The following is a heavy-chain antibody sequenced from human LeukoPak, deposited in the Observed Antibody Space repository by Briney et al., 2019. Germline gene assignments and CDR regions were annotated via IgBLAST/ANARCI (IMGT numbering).Heavy chain of an antibody. J-gene: IGHJ4*02. V-gene: IGHV3-13*01. CDR3: AKVLRQWTHALVFDY. CDR2: IGTAGDT. CDR1: GFTFSSYD. D-gene: IGHD3-16*01. Sequence: GGSLRLSCAASGFTFSSYDMHWVRQATGKGLEWVSAIGTAGDTYYPGSVKGRFTISRDNSKTTLFLQMNSLRVEDAAVYYCAKVLRQWTHALVFDYWGQGTLVTVSS.